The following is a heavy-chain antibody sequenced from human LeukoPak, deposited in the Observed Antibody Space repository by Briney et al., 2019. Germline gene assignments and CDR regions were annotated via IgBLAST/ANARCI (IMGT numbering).Heavy chain of an antibody. Sequence: ASVKVSCKASGYTFTGYYMHWVRQAPGQGLEWMGWIIPNSGGANYAQKFQGRVTMTRDTSISTAYMELSRLRSDDTAVYYCARQQWLVNAFDIWGQGTMVTVSS. J-gene: IGHJ3*02. CDR3: ARQQWLVNAFDI. CDR1: GYTFTGYY. V-gene: IGHV1-2*02. CDR2: IIPNSGGA. D-gene: IGHD6-19*01.